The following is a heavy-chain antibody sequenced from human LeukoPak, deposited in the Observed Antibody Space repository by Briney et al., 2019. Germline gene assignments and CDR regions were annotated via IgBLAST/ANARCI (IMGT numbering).Heavy chain of an antibody. J-gene: IGHJ5*02. Sequence: SETLSLTCSVSGYSISSGFYWGWIRQPPGKGLEWLGSIFHSGRTYYNPSLKSRVTISVDTSKNQFSLKLSSVTAADTAVYYCARDIRDYGDYGWFDPWGQGTLVTVSS. CDR3: ARDIRDYGDYGWFDP. CDR1: GYSISSGFY. V-gene: IGHV4-38-2*02. D-gene: IGHD4-17*01. CDR2: IFHSGRT.